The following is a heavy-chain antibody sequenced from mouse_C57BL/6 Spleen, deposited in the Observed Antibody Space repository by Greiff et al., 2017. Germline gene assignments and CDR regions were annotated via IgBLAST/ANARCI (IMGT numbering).Heavy chain of an antibody. D-gene: IGHD1-1*01. Sequence: QVQLKQSGAELVRPGASVKLSCKASGYTFTDYYINWVKQRPGQGLEWIARIYPGSGNTYYNEKFKGKATLTAEKSSSTAYMQLSSLTSEDSAVYFCARIGLYGSSYYFDYWGQGTTLTVSS. CDR2: IYPGSGNT. CDR1: GYTFTDYY. J-gene: IGHJ2*01. V-gene: IGHV1-76*01. CDR3: ARIGLYGSSYYFDY.